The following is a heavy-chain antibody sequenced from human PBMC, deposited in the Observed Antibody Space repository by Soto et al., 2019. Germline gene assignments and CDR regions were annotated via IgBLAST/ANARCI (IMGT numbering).Heavy chain of an antibody. Sequence: PGGSLSLSCSASGFNFSSYAMHWVRQAPGKGLEYVSSISTNGGSTHYADSVKGRFTISRDNSKNTQYLQMSSLRADDTAVYYCVKGEYYYDSSGYYPFDYWGQGTLVTVSS. D-gene: IGHD3-22*01. V-gene: IGHV3-64D*06. CDR2: ISTNGGST. CDR1: GFNFSSYA. CDR3: VKGEYYYDSSGYYPFDY. J-gene: IGHJ4*02.